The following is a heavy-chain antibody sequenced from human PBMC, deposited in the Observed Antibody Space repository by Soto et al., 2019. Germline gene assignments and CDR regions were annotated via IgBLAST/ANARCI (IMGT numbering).Heavy chain of an antibody. CDR3: ARDFGHGYYLDY. CDR1: GFSFSNYS. J-gene: IGHJ4*02. D-gene: IGHD3-3*01. CDR2: ITDSSDTV. Sequence: PGGSLRLSCVASGFSFSNYSMNWVRQDPGKGQEWVSYITDSSDTVHYADSVRGRFTISRDNAESSLYLQMNSLRDEDTAVYFCARDFGHGYYLDYWGRGTLVTVSS. V-gene: IGHV3-48*02.